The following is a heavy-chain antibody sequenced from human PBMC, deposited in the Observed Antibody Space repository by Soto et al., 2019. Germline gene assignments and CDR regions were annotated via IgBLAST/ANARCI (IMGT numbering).Heavy chain of an antibody. CDR1: GFTFSSYG. V-gene: IGHV3-33*01. J-gene: IGHJ6*02. CDR3: ARGSSSPYYYYYGMDV. Sequence: PGGSLRLSCAASGFTFSSYGMHWVRQAPGKGLEWVAVIWYDGSNKYYADSVKGRFTISRDNSKNTLYLQMNGLRAEDTAVYYCARGSSSPYYYYYGMDVWGQGTAVTVSS. CDR2: IWYDGSNK. D-gene: IGHD6-13*01.